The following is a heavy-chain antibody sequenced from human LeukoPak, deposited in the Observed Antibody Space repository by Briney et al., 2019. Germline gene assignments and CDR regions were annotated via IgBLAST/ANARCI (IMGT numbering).Heavy chain of an antibody. J-gene: IGHJ4*02. D-gene: IGHD4-17*01. CDR2: ISGSGDTT. Sequence: GGSLRLSCAASGFTFSSYSMSWVRQGPGTGLEWVSAISGSGDTTFYADSVKGRFTISRDNSKNTLSLQVNSLRVEDTAVYFCAKELTTERTPGVDSWGQGTLVTVSS. V-gene: IGHV3-23*01. CDR3: AKELTTERTPGVDS. CDR1: GFTFSSYS.